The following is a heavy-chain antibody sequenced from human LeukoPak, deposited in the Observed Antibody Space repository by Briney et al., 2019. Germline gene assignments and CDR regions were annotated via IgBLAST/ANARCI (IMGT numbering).Heavy chain of an antibody. D-gene: IGHD6-13*01. CDR1: GFTFSSYG. J-gene: IGHJ6*03. Sequence: PGGSLRLSXAASGFTFSSYGMHWVCQAPGKGLEWVAFIRYDGSNKYYADSVKGRFTISRDNSKNTLYLQMNSLRAEDTAVYYCAKDSAAAGNYYYYMDVWGKGTTVTVSS. CDR2: IRYDGSNK. V-gene: IGHV3-30*02. CDR3: AKDSAAAGNYYYYMDV.